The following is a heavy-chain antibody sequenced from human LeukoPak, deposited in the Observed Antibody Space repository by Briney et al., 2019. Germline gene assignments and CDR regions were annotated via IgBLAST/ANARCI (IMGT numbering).Heavy chain of an antibody. Sequence: GASVKVSCKASGYTFTSYGISWVRQAPGQGLEWMGWISVYNGNTNYAQKFQGRVTMTRDTSISTAYMELSRLRSDDTAVYYCARDHEMVYAIRHWGQGTLVTVSS. CDR3: ARDHEMVYAIRH. CDR1: GYTFTSYG. D-gene: IGHD2-8*01. CDR2: ISVYNGNT. V-gene: IGHV1-18*01. J-gene: IGHJ4*02.